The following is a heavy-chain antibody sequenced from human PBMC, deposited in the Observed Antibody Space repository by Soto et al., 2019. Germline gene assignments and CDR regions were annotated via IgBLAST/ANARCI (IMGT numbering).Heavy chain of an antibody. Sequence: EVQLVESGGGLVQPGGSLRLSCTVSGFTLNNYWMHWARQPPGKGLVWVSHINGDGSTTSYADSVKGRFTISRDNAKNTLYLQMNSLRADDTAVYYCARGGVPAALDIWGEGTMVPVSS. CDR2: INGDGSTT. CDR1: GFTLNNYW. CDR3: ARGGVPAALDI. D-gene: IGHD3-10*01. V-gene: IGHV3-74*01. J-gene: IGHJ3*02.